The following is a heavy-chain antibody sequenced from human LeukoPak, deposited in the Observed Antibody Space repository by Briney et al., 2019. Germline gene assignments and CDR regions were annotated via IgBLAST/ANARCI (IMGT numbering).Heavy chain of an antibody. D-gene: IGHD2-15*01. Sequence: ASVNVSCKASGYTFTSYGISWVRQAPGQGLEWMGWISAYNGNTNYAQKLQGRVTMTTDTSTSTAYMELRSLRSDDTAVYYCAREYCSGGSCRHYYYGMDVWGQGTTVTVSS. CDR1: GYTFTSYG. CDR2: ISAYNGNT. CDR3: AREYCSGGSCRHYYYGMDV. V-gene: IGHV1-18*01. J-gene: IGHJ6*02.